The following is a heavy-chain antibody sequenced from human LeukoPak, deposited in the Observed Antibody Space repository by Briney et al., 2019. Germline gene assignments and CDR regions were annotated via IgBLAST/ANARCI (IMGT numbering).Heavy chain of an antibody. CDR2: IKNDGAVK. D-gene: IGHD6-13*01. Sequence: GGSLRLSCAASGFTFSYHWMTWVRQAPGKGLEWVANIKNDGAVKNYVDSVKGRFTIFRDNAKNSLYLQMNSLRAEDTAVYYCAKDSYSKGDFWGQGVLVTVSS. CDR1: GFTFSYHW. V-gene: IGHV3-7*01. CDR3: AKDSYSKGDF. J-gene: IGHJ4*02.